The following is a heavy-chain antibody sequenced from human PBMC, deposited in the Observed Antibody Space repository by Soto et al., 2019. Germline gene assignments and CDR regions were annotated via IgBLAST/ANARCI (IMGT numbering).Heavy chain of an antibody. CDR3: AKDQDNTDYYWIFDL. CDR2: MSERSGPP. V-gene: IGHV3-23*01. CDR1: GFNFRKFA. J-gene: IGHJ2*01. D-gene: IGHD4-17*01. Sequence: LRLSCAASGFNFRKFAMSWVRQAPGKGLEWVSGMSERSGPPLYADSVKGRFTISRDNSKSTLYLEMNNLRPEDTAVYYCAKDQDNTDYYWIFDLWGRGTPVTVSS.